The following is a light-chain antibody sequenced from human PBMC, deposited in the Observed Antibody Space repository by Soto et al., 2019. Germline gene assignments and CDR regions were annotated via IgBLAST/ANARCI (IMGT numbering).Light chain of an antibody. V-gene: IGKV3-11*01. Sequence: EIVLTQSPATLSLSPGERATLSCRASQSVSSYLAWYQQKPGQAPRLLIYDASNRATGIPVRFSGSGSGTDFTLTISSLQSEDFAVYYCQQYNNWPITFGQGTRLEIK. CDR1: QSVSSY. CDR2: DAS. J-gene: IGKJ5*01. CDR3: QQYNNWPIT.